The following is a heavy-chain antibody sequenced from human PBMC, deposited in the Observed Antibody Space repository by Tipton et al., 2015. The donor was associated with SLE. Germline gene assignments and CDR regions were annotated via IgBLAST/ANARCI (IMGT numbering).Heavy chain of an antibody. Sequence: TLSLTCTVSGGSITNYYWTWIRQPPGKGLEWIGYIYYSGRTGYNPSLRSRVTMSVDTSKNQFSLKLSSVTAADTAMYYCARLLVAAGTTWFDPWGQGTLVTVSS. V-gene: IGHV4-59*01. J-gene: IGHJ5*02. CDR2: IYYSGRT. CDR3: ARLLVAAGTTWFDP. D-gene: IGHD6-13*01. CDR1: GGSITNYY.